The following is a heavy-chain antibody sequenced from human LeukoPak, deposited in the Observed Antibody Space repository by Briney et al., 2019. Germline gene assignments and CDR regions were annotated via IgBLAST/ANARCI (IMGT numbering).Heavy chain of an antibody. J-gene: IGHJ6*02. Sequence: PSETLSLTCTVSGGSISSSSYSWGWIRQPPGKGLEWIGRIYTSGSTNYNPSLKSRVTMSVDTSKNQFSLKLSSVTAADTAVYYCARDSYDFWSGYYTSYYYGMDVWGQGTTVTVSS. V-gene: IGHV4-39*07. CDR1: GGSISSSSYS. CDR3: ARDSYDFWSGYYTSYYYGMDV. CDR2: IYTSGST. D-gene: IGHD3-3*01.